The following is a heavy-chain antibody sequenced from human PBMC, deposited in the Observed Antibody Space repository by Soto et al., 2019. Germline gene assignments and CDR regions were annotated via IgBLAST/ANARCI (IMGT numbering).Heavy chain of an antibody. D-gene: IGHD6-19*01. CDR2: IIPILGIA. CDR3: ARDLAVAWGGFFDY. J-gene: IGHJ4*02. V-gene: IGHV1-69*08. CDR1: GGTFSSYT. Sequence: QVQLVQSGAEVKKPGSSVKVSCKASGGTFSSYTISWVRQAPGQGHEWMGRIIPILGIANYAQKFQGRVRNTADKSTSTDYKELSSLGSEDTAVYYCARDLAVAWGGFFDYWGQGTLVTVSS.